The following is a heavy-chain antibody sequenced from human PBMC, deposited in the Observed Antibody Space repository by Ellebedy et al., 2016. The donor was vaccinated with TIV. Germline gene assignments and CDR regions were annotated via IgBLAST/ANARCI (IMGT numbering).Heavy chain of an antibody. Sequence: MPSETLSLTCTVSGGSINSYYWSWIRQPPGKGLEWIGYFYNSVNTIYNPSLKSRFSMSVDTSKNQFSLKLRSVTAEDTAVYYCARFLESGSTGDYWGQGTLVTVSS. CDR2: FYNSVNT. D-gene: IGHD2-2*01. CDR3: ARFLESGSTGDY. CDR1: GGSINSYY. J-gene: IGHJ4*02. V-gene: IGHV4-59*08.